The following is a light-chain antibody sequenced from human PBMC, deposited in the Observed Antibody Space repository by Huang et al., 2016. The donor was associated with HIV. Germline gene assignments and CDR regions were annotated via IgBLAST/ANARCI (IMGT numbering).Light chain of an antibody. CDR1: QDIGTS. V-gene: IGKV1-9*01. CDR3: QQLHSYPIT. J-gene: IGKJ5*01. CDR2: AAS. Sequence: QLTQSPPSLSASVGDTVIISCRASQDIGTSLAWYQQKTGRAPKLLISAASTLQTGVPSRFIGDSACTYFTLFSTGLQPEDFATYYCQQLHSYPITFGQGTRLDI.